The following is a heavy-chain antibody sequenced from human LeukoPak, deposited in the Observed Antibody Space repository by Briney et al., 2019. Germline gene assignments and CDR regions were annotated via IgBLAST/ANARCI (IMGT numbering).Heavy chain of an antibody. CDR3: ARHGGGWSRGYFDY. Sequence: PSETLSLTCTVSGGSISSYYWSWIRQPPGKGLEWIGYIYYSGSTNYNPSLKSRVTISVDTSKNQFSLKLSSVTAADTAVYYCARHGGGWSRGYFDYWGQGTLVTVSS. V-gene: IGHV4-59*08. CDR2: IYYSGST. J-gene: IGHJ4*02. CDR1: GGSISSYY. D-gene: IGHD6-19*01.